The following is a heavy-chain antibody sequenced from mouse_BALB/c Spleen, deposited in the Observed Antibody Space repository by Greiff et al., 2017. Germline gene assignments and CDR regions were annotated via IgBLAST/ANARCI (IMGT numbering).Heavy chain of an antibody. J-gene: IGHJ3*01. CDR1: GFTFSSYA. CDR3: AREGDDYDGAWFAY. CDR2: ISSGGST. D-gene: IGHD2-4*01. V-gene: IGHV5-6-5*01. Sequence: EVQLVESGGGLVKPGGSLKLSCAASGFTFSSYAMSWVRQTPEKRLEWVASISSGGSTYYPDSVKGRFTISRDNARNILYLQMSSLRSEDTAMYYCAREGDDYDGAWFAYWGQGTLVTVSA.